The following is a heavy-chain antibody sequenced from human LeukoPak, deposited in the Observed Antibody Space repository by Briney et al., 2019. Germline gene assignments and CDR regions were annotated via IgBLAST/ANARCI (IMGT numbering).Heavy chain of an antibody. CDR1: GFTFSNYG. CDR2: IWYDGSNK. J-gene: IGHJ4*02. D-gene: IGHD4-17*01. Sequence: GRSLRLSCAASGFTFSNYGMHWVRQAPGKGLEWVAAIWYDGSNKYYGDSVKGRFTISRDNSKNTLYLQMNSLRAEDTAAYYCARAEYGDPHFDFWGQGTLVTVSS. CDR3: ARAEYGDPHFDF. V-gene: IGHV3-33*01.